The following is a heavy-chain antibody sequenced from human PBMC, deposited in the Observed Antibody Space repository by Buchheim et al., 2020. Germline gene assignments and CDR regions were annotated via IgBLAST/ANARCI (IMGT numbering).Heavy chain of an antibody. V-gene: IGHV4-61*01. J-gene: IGHJ4*02. CDR3: ARVTRSSGIDY. D-gene: IGHD3-22*01. CDR2: VYYNGGT. CDR1: GGSVSNGSHY. Sequence: QVQLQESGPGLVKPSETLSLTCTVSGGSVSNGSHYWSWVRQHPGKGLEWIGYVYYNGGTNYNPSLKSRVTISIDTSKDQFSLRLSSVSAADTAAYYCARVTRSSGIDYWGQGTL.